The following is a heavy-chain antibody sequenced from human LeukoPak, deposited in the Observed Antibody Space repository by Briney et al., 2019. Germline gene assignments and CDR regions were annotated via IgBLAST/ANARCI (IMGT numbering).Heavy chain of an antibody. CDR2: IIPSFSTV. D-gene: IGHD3-22*01. V-gene: IGHV1-69*05. CDR3: ARTNRNYYDNRADAFDI. Sequence: GASVKVSCKASGGTFSSYAISWVRQAPGQGLEWMGWIIPSFSTVNYAQTFQGRVTITTDEATTSPYMELSRLRAEDPAVYYCARTNRNYYDNRADAFDIWGQGTMVTVSS. J-gene: IGHJ3*02. CDR1: GGTFSSYA.